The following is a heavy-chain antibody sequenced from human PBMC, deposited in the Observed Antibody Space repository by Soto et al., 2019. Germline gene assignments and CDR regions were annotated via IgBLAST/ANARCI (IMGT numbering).Heavy chain of an antibody. CDR2: INHSRST. Sequence: SETLSLTCAVYGGSFRGYYWSWVRQSPGRGLEWIGEINHSRSTNYNPSLKSRVTISVDTSKDQFSLKLTSVTAADTAVYYCARGIYDFWSSYDTWFEPWGQGTLVTVS. D-gene: IGHD3-3*01. CDR1: GGSFRGYY. CDR3: ARGIYDFWSSYDTWFEP. V-gene: IGHV4-34*01. J-gene: IGHJ5*02.